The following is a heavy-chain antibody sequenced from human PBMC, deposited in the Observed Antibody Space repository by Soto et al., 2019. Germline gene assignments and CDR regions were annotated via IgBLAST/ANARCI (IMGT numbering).Heavy chain of an antibody. J-gene: IGHJ6*03. CDR2: IYDSGST. CDR3: ASLASGSSSYYYYYHMDV. Sequence: QLQLQESGPGLVKPSETLTLSCTVSGGSSSSSSYYWGWIRQPPGKGLEWIGSIYDSGSTYYNPSLKSRVTLSVDTTKNLFSLKLSSVTAAATAVYYCASLASGSSSYYYYYHMDVFGNWTTVTVSS. D-gene: IGHD5-12*01. CDR1: GGSSSSSSYY. V-gene: IGHV4-39*01.